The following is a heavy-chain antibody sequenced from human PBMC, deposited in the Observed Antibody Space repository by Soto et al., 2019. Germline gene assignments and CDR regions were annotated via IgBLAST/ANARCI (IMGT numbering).Heavy chain of an antibody. V-gene: IGHV3-21*01. CDR2: ISSSGSYI. J-gene: IGHJ3*02. Sequence: EVQLVESGGGLVKPGGSLRLSCEASGFTFSSYSMNWVRQAPGKGLEWVSSISSSGSYIYYADSVKGRFTISRDNAKNSLYLQMNSLRAEDTAVYYCARDGGDYDAFDIWGQGTMVTVSS. CDR1: GFTFSSYS. CDR3: ARDGGDYDAFDI. D-gene: IGHD2-21*02.